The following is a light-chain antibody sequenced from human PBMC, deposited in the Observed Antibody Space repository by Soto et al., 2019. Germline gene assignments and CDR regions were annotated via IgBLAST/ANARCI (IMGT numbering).Light chain of an antibody. J-gene: IGKJ5*01. Sequence: EIVLTQSPGTLSLFPGERATLSCRASQSLITRYLAWYQQKPGQAPRLLIYGASSRPTGIPDRFTGSGSGTDFPLTISRLEPEDFAVDSCQQYATSPTFGQGTRLEIK. CDR1: QSLITRY. V-gene: IGKV3-20*01. CDR3: QQYATSPT. CDR2: GAS.